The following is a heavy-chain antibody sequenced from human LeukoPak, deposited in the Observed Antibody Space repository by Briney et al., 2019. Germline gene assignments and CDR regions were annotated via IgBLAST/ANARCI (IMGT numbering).Heavy chain of an antibody. Sequence: GGSLRLSCAASGFTFSSYAMSWVRQAPGKGLEWVPYISGSSSSITYADSVKGRFTISRDNAKNSLYLQLNSLRAEDTAVYYCARDRVGATEFDYWGQGTLVTVSS. J-gene: IGHJ4*02. CDR1: GFTFSSYA. V-gene: IGHV3-48*04. CDR2: ISGSSSSI. CDR3: ARDRVGATEFDY. D-gene: IGHD1-26*01.